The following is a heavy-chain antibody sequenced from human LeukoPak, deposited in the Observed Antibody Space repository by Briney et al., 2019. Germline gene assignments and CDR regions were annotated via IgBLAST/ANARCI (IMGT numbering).Heavy chain of an antibody. CDR1: GFTVSSNY. V-gene: IGHV3-66*01. CDR2: IYSGGAT. Sequence: GGSLRLSCAASGFTVSSNYMSWVRQAPGKGLEWVSVIYSGGATYYADSVKGRFTISRDNSKNTLHLQMNSLRAEDTAVYYCARAGPPAFDPWGQGTLVTVSS. CDR3: ARAGPPAFDP. J-gene: IGHJ5*02.